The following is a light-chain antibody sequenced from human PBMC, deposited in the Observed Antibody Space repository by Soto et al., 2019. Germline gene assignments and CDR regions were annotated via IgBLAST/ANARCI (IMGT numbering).Light chain of an antibody. J-gene: IGKJ1*01. CDR3: QQYGSSGT. Sequence: IVLTQSPGTLSLSPGERATLXXRASQSVSNNYLAWYQQKPGQAPXILIYGASNRATGIPDRFSGSGSGTDFTLTISRLEPEDFAVYYCQQYGSSGTFGQGTKVDIK. CDR2: GAS. CDR1: QSVSNNY. V-gene: IGKV3-20*01.